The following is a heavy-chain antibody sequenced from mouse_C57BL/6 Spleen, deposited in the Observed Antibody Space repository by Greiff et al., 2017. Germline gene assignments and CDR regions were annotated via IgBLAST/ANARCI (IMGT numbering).Heavy chain of an antibody. CDR2: IYPGSGST. V-gene: IGHV1-55*01. D-gene: IGHD2-1*01. J-gene: IGHJ4*01. Sequence: VQLQQSGAELVKPGASVKMSCKASGYTFTSYWITWVKQRPGQGLEWIGDIYPGSGSTNYNEKFKSKATLTVDTSSSTAYMQLSSLTSEDSAVYYCARGYGNYPSYAMDYWGQGTSVTVSS. CDR1: GYTFTSYW. CDR3: ARGYGNYPSYAMDY.